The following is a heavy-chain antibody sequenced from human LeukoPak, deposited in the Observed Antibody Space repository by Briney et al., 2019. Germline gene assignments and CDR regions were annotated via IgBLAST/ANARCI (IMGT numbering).Heavy chain of an antibody. D-gene: IGHD2-2*01. CDR2: IYYRSTWYN. V-gene: IGHV6-1*01. CDR3: ARRLTQYDCFDP. CDR1: GDSVSSNSVT. J-gene: IGHJ5*02. Sequence: SQTLSLTCAISGDSVSSNSVTWNWIRQSPSRGLEWLGRIYYRSTWYNDYAVSVRGRITVNPDTSKNQFSLHLNSVTPEDTAVYYCARRLTQYDCFDPWGQGILVAVSS.